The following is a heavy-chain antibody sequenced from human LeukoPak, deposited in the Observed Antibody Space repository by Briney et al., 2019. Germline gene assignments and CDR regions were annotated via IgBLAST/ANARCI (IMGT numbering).Heavy chain of an antibody. V-gene: IGHV3-11*01. CDR2: IPTSGIPV. J-gene: IGHJ4*02. CDR1: GFSFSRYY. CDR3: TRAVGLGPGAHFDQ. Sequence: PGGSLRLSCAASGFSFSRYYMSWVRHTPGKALEWISYIPTSGIPVHCADSVRGRFTASRDDAKNSLHLQMDSLRVEDTAVYYCTRAVGLGPGAHFDQWGQGALVIVSS. D-gene: IGHD1-26*01.